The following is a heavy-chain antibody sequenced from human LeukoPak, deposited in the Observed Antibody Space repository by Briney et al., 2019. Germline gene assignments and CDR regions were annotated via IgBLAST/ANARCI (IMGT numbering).Heavy chain of an antibody. D-gene: IGHD2-21*02. CDR3: ASEGDHIPFDY. V-gene: IGHV3-33*01. Sequence: PGRSLRLSCAASGFTFSSYGMHWVRQAPGKGLEWVAVIWYDGSNKYYADSVKGRFTISRDNSKNTLYLQMNSLRAEDTAVYYCASEGDHIPFDYWGQGTLVTVSS. CDR1: GFTFSSYG. J-gene: IGHJ4*02. CDR2: IWYDGSNK.